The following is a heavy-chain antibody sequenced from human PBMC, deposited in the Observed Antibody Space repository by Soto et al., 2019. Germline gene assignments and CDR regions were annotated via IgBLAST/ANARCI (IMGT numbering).Heavy chain of an antibody. Sequence: VRLEQSGAEVRKPGASVKVSCEASGYTFTGYYIHWVRQAPGQGLEWTVWINPNTGGTTYAQNFQGWVTLTSDTSISTAYMELTRLRSDDTAVYFCARGEAGYYYYGMDVWGQGTTVTVSS. CDR3: ARGEAGYYYYGMDV. CDR2: INPNTGGT. J-gene: IGHJ6*02. CDR1: GYTFTGYY. V-gene: IGHV1-2*04.